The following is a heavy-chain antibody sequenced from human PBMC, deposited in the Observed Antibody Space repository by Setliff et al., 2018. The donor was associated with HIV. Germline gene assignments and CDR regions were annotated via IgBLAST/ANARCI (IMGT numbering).Heavy chain of an antibody. Sequence: ASVKVSCKASGYIFTGYYMHWVRQAPGQGLEWMGWINPNSGGTNYAQKFQGRVTTTRDTSISTAYMELSRLRSDDTAVYYCARDWAEDYYGSGSFQYWGQGTLVTAPQ. V-gene: IGHV1-2*02. J-gene: IGHJ1*01. D-gene: IGHD3-10*01. CDR1: GYIFTGYY. CDR2: INPNSGGT. CDR3: ARDWAEDYYGSGSFQY.